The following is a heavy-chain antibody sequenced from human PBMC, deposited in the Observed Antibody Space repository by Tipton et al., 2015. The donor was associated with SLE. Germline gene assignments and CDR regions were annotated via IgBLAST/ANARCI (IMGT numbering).Heavy chain of an antibody. J-gene: IGHJ6*02. CDR1: GFTVSSNY. CDR2: IYSGGST. Sequence: QLVQSGGGLVQPGGSLRLSCAASGFTVSSNYMSWVRQAPGKGLEWVSVIYSGGSTYYADSVKGRFTISRDNSKNTLYLQINRLTAEDTAVYSCARPSITMIQGVIIPFDDMDVWSQGTKLAVSS. CDR3: ARPSITMIQGVIIPFDDMDV. V-gene: IGHV3-53*04. D-gene: IGHD3-10*01.